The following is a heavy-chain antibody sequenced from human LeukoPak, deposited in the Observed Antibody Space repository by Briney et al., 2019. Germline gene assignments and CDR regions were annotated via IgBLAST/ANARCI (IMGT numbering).Heavy chain of an antibody. CDR1: GGSISSGSYY. J-gene: IGHJ2*01. CDR3: ATSQKYSSSWYGYFDL. Sequence: SQTLSLTCTVSGGSISSGSYYWSWIRQPAGKGLEWIGRIYTSGSTNYNPSLKSRVTISVDTSKNQLSLKLSSVTAADTAVYYCATSQKYSSSWYGYFDLWGRGTLVTVSS. CDR2: IYTSGST. V-gene: IGHV4-61*02. D-gene: IGHD6-13*01.